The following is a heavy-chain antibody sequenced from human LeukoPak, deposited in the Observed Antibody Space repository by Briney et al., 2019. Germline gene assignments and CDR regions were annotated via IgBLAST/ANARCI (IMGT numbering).Heavy chain of an antibody. V-gene: IGHV3-7*04. Sequence: GGSLRLSCAASGFTFSSYAVSWVRQAPGKGLEWVANINQDGSVKYYVDSVKGRFTISRDNAKNSLYLQMNSLRADDTAVYYCARDYSATGSFDYWGQGTLVTVSS. CDR2: INQDGSVK. D-gene: IGHD3-10*01. J-gene: IGHJ4*02. CDR1: GFTFSSYA. CDR3: ARDYSATGSFDY.